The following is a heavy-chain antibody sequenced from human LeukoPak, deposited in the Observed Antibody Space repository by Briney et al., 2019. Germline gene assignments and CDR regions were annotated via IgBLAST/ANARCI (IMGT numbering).Heavy chain of an antibody. J-gene: IGHJ4*02. CDR1: GFTVSSNY. CDR2: IYSGGST. V-gene: IGHV3-53*01. Sequence: PGGSLRLSCAASGFTVSSNYVSWVGQAPGKGLEWVSVIYSGGSTYYADSVKGRFTISRDNSKNTLYLQMNSLRAEDTAVYYCARGDSSAILDYWGQGTLVTVSS. D-gene: IGHD6-19*01. CDR3: ARGDSSAILDY.